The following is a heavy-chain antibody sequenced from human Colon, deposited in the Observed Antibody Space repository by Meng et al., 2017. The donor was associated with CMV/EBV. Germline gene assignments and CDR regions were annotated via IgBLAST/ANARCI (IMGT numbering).Heavy chain of an antibody. CDR1: GDSIRSGSSY. CDR2: MYYGGST. CDR3: ARGVHGRYCPGTTCYPVDE. Sequence: SETLSLTCTVSGDSIRSGSSYWGWLRHTPGKGLEWIGNMYYGGSTYYNPSLKSRVSISVDTSRDQLFLKVTSVTAADTAVYYCARGVHGRYCPGTTCYPVDEWGQGTEVTVSS. J-gene: IGHJ4*02. D-gene: IGHD2-15*01. V-gene: IGHV4-39*07.